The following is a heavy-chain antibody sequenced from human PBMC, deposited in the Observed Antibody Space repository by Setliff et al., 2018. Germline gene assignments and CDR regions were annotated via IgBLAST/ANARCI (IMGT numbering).Heavy chain of an antibody. CDR1: GFTFSTYR. V-gene: IGHV3-30*02. D-gene: IGHD5-12*01. Sequence: GGSLRLSCAASGFTFSTYRMHWVRQAPGKGLEWVAVIWYDGNNKYYADSVKGRFTISRDNSKNTLYLQMNSLRAEDTAVYYCAKGGRGYSGWRPRHYYYMDVWGKGTTVTVSS. J-gene: IGHJ6*03. CDR2: IWYDGNNK. CDR3: AKGGRGYSGWRPRHYYYMDV.